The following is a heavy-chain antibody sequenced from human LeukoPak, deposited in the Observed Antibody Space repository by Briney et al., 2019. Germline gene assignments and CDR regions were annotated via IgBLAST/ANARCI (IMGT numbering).Heavy chain of an antibody. V-gene: IGHV3-23*01. Sequence: GGSLRLSCAASGFTFSSFAMNWVRQAPGKGLEWVSAISGGGGSTYYADSVKGRFTISRDNSNNTLYLRMNSLRAEDTAVYYCAKVHNSSRWFDPWGQGTLVTVSS. D-gene: IGHD6-6*01. CDR3: AKVHNSSRWFDP. CDR1: GFTFSSFA. CDR2: ISGGGGST. J-gene: IGHJ5*02.